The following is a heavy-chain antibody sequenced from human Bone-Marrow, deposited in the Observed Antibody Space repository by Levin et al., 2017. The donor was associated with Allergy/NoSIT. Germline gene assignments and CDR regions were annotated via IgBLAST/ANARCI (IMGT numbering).Heavy chain of an antibody. V-gene: IGHV1-24*01. CDR3: ARESAEYYFDF. CDR1: GYTLRELS. D-gene: IGHD6-19*01. J-gene: IGHJ4*02. CDR2: FDPEDGET. Sequence: ASVKVSCKVSGYTLRELSIHWVRQAPGKGLEWMGGFDPEDGETIYAQKLQGRVTMTEDTSIDTAYMELSSLRSDDTAVYYCARESAEYYFDFWGQGTLVTVSS.